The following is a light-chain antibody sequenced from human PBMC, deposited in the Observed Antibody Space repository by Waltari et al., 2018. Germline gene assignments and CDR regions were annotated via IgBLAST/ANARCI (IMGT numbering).Light chain of an antibody. J-gene: IGLJ3*02. CDR2: DVR. V-gene: IGLV2-11*01. CDR3: CAYTGNFWV. CDR1: SSDVGGSDY. Sequence: QSALTQPRSVSGSPGQSVTISCTGSSSDVGGSDYVSWYQQHPGKAPELMIFDVRMRPSGVPDRFSGSKSGNTASLTISGLQADDEADYYCCAYTGNFWVFGGGTELIVL.